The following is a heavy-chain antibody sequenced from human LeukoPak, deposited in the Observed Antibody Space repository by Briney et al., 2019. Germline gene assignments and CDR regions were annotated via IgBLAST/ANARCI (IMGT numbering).Heavy chain of an antibody. D-gene: IGHD3-3*01. CDR3: VKDGGRFLEWSHFDY. Sequence: GGSLRLSCAASGFTFDDYAMHWVRQAPGKGLEWVSGISWNSGSIGYADSVKGRFTISRDNAKSSLYLQMNSLRAEDMALYYCVKDGGRFLEWSHFDYWGQGTLVTVSS. V-gene: IGHV3-9*03. CDR2: ISWNSGSI. CDR1: GFTFDDYA. J-gene: IGHJ4*02.